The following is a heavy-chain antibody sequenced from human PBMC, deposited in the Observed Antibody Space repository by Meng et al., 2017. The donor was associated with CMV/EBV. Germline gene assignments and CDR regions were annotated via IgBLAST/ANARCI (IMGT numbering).Heavy chain of an antibody. Sequence: GESLKISCAASGFTFSSYGMHWVRQAPGKGLEWVSYISSSGSTIYYADSVKGRFTISRDNAKNSLYLQMNSLRAEDTAVYYCARGGAAALDYWGQGTLVTVSS. V-gene: IGHV3-48*04. CDR3: ARGGAAALDY. J-gene: IGHJ4*02. CDR1: GFTFSSYG. D-gene: IGHD2-15*01. CDR2: ISSSGSTI.